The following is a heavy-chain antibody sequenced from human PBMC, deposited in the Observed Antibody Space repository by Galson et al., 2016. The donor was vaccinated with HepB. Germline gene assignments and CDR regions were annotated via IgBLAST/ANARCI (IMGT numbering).Heavy chain of an antibody. J-gene: IGHJ4*02. CDR2: ISYDGSNK. D-gene: IGHD1-26*01. Sequence: SLRLSCAASGFPFSSYAMHWVRQAPGKGLEWVAVISYDGSNKYYADSVKGRFTISRDNAKSTLFLEMNSLRAEDTAVYYCARDQVGVGATVDYWGQGTLVTVSS. CDR1: GFPFSSYA. V-gene: IGHV3-30*04. CDR3: ARDQVGVGATVDY.